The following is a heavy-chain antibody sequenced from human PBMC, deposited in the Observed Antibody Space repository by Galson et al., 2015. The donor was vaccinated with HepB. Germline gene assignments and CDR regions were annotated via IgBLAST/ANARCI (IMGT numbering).Heavy chain of an antibody. CDR3: ARGRLGHLSSTRCYDSYYGMDA. CDR2: IYSGGST. CDR1: GFTVSSNY. Sequence: SLRLSCAASGFTVSSNYMSWVRQAPGKGLEWVSVIYSGGSTYYAESDKGRFTISRDNSKNTLYLQMNSLRAADTAVYYCARGRLGHLSSTRCYDSYYGMDAWAQGTTSPVS. V-gene: IGHV3-53*01. J-gene: IGHJ6*02. D-gene: IGHD2-2*01.